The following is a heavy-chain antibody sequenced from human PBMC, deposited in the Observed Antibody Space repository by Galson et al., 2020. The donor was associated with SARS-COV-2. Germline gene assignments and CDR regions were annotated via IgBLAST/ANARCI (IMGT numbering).Heavy chain of an antibody. CDR3: TTPLRYCSGGSCYYFDY. Sequence: GESLKISCAASGFTFSNAWMSWVRQAPGKGLEWVGRIKSKTDGGTTDYAAPVKGRFTISRDDSKNTLYLQMNSLKTEDTAVYYCTTPLRYCSGGSCYYFDYWGQRTLVTVSS. V-gene: IGHV3-15*01. D-gene: IGHD2-15*01. CDR2: IKSKTDGGTT. J-gene: IGHJ4*02. CDR1: GFTFSNAW.